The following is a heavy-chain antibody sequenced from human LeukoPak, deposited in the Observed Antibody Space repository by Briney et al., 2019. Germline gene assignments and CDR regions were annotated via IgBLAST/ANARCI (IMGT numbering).Heavy chain of an antibody. V-gene: IGHV4-59*01. J-gene: IGHJ5*02. D-gene: IGHD3-22*01. CDR3: ARDNYDSNGYLKDWFDP. Sequence: SETLSLTCTVSGGSISSYYWSWIRQPPGKGLEWIGYIYYSGSTNYNPSLKSRVTISVDTSKNQFSLKLSSVTAADTAVYYCARDNYDSNGYLKDWFDPWGQGTLVTVSS. CDR1: GGSISSYY. CDR2: IYYSGST.